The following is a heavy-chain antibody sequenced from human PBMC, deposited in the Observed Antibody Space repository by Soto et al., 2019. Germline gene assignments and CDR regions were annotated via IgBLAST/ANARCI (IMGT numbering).Heavy chain of an antibody. CDR2: ISSSSNYK. CDR1: GFTFSSYM. V-gene: IGHV3-21*01. Sequence: EVQLVESGGGLVKPGGSLRLSCAASGFTFSSYMMNWVRQAPRKGLEWVSSISSSSNYKYYADSVKGRFTISRDNAKNSLYLQMNSLRAEDTAVYYCARDPSPYDFWSGYSVWGLDYWGQGPLVTVSS. CDR3: ARDPSPYDFWSGYSVWGLDY. J-gene: IGHJ4*02. D-gene: IGHD3-3*01.